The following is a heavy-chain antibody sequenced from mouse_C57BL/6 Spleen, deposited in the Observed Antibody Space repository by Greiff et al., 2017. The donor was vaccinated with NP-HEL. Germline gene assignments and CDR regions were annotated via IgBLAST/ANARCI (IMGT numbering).Heavy chain of an antibody. V-gene: IGHV1-69*01. CDR2: IDPSDSYT. J-gene: IGHJ2*01. Sequence: VQLQQSGAELVMPGASVKLSCKASGYTFTSYWMHWVKQRPGQGLEWIGEIDPSDSYTNYNQKFKGKSTLTVDKSSSTAYMQLSSLTSEDSAVYYCAILGLRDLTNGDYWGQGTTLTVSS. CDR3: AILGLRDLTNGDY. CDR1: GYTFTSYW. D-gene: IGHD3-3*01.